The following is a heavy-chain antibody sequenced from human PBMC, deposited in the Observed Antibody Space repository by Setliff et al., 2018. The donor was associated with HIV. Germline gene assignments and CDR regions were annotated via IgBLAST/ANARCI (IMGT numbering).Heavy chain of an antibody. CDR1: GYSFTNFW. CDR2: VHPGNSET. Sequence: GESLTISCKASGYSFTNFWIGWVRQMPGEGLGWMGIVHPGNSETRYSLPFEGQVTISADRSITTAFLQWSSLKASDTAIYYCATLQPDSVDVWGQGTTVTVSS. J-gene: IGHJ6*02. CDR3: ATLQPDSVDV. V-gene: IGHV5-51*01.